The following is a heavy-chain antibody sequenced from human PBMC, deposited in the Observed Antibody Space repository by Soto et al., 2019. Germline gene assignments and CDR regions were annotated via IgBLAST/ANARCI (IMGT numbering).Heavy chain of an antibody. D-gene: IGHD3-22*01. J-gene: IGHJ6*02. Sequence: GGSLILSCAASGFTFSSYSMNWVRQAPGKGLEWVSYISSSSSTIYYADSVKGRFTISRDNAKNSLYLQMNSLRDEDTAVYYCARDPPSRGVITRIYYYYYGMDVWGQGTTVTVSS. CDR3: ARDPPSRGVITRIYYYYYGMDV. CDR2: ISSSSSTI. V-gene: IGHV3-48*02. CDR1: GFTFSSYS.